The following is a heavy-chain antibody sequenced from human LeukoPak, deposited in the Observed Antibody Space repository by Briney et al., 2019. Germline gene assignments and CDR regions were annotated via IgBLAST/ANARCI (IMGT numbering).Heavy chain of an antibody. CDR1: GFTFSTYA. D-gene: IGHD6-19*01. Sequence: GGSLRLSCAASGFTFSTYAMSWVRQAPGKGLEWVSTISDSGANTYYADSVRGRFTISRDNSKNTLYLQKNSLRADDTAIYYCAKSLTLQWRGFFDLWGRGTHVTVSS. CDR3: AKSLTLQWRGFFDL. J-gene: IGHJ2*01. V-gene: IGHV3-23*01. CDR2: ISDSGANT.